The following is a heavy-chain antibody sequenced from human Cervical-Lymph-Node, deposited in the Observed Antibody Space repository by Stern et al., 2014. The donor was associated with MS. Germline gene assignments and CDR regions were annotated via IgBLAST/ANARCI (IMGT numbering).Heavy chain of an antibody. D-gene: IGHD2-15*01. CDR1: GGTFSSYA. CDR3: ATRDYCSGGSCYYGMDV. CDR2: IIPIFGTA. V-gene: IGHV1-69*01. Sequence: VQLVESGAEVKKPGSSVKVSCKASGGTFSSYAISWVRQAPGQGLEWMGGIIPIFGTANYAQKFQGRVTITADESTSTAYMELSSLRSEDTAVYYCATRDYCSGGSCYYGMDVWGQGTTVTVSS. J-gene: IGHJ6*02.